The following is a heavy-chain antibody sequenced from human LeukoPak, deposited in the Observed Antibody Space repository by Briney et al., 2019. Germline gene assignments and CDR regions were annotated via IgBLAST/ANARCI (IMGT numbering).Heavy chain of an antibody. Sequence: SGTLSLTCAVSGGSISSSNWWSWVRQPPGKGLEWIGEMYPSGSTNYNPSLKSRVTISIDKSKNQFSLKLSSVTAADTAVYYCASSHGAIFGVVISWGQGTLVTVSS. V-gene: IGHV4-4*02. J-gene: IGHJ5*02. CDR2: MYPSGST. CDR3: ASSHGAIFGVVIS. D-gene: IGHD3-3*01. CDR1: GGSISSSNW.